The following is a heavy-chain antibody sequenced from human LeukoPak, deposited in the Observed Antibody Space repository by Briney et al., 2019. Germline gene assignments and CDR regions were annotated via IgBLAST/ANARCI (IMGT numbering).Heavy chain of an antibody. D-gene: IGHD2/OR15-2a*01. Sequence: PSETLSLTCTVSGGSISSYYWSWIRQPPGKGLEWIGYIYYSGSTNYNPSLKSRVTISVDTSKNQFSLKLSSVTAADTAVYYCARQGEYPKEDAFDIWGQGTMVTVSS. CDR3: ARQGEYPKEDAFDI. V-gene: IGHV4-59*08. J-gene: IGHJ3*02. CDR1: GGSISSYY. CDR2: IYYSGST.